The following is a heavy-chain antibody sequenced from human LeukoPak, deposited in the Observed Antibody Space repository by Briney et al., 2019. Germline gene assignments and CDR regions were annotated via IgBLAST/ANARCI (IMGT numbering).Heavy chain of an antibody. D-gene: IGHD6-13*01. CDR2: IYYSGST. Sequence: PSETLSLTCTVSGGSISNYYWSWIRQPPGKGLECIGYIYYSGSTNYNPSLKSRVTISVDTSKNQFSLKLSSVTAADTAVYYCARHKYISNSFNWFDPWGQGTLVTVSS. CDR1: GGSISNYY. V-gene: IGHV4-59*08. J-gene: IGHJ5*02. CDR3: ARHKYISNSFNWFDP.